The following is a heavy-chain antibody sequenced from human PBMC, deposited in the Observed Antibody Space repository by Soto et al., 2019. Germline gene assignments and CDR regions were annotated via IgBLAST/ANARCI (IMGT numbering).Heavy chain of an antibody. CDR1: GYSFTSYW. Sequence: GESLKISCKGSGYSFTSYWISWVRQMPGKGLEWMGRIDPSDSYTNYGPSFQGHVTISADKSISTAYLQWSSLKASDTAMYYCARHNGDYAAGPAYYYYGMDVWGQGTTVTVSS. CDR3: ARHNGDYAAGPAYYYYGMDV. J-gene: IGHJ6*02. CDR2: IDPSDSYT. D-gene: IGHD4-17*01. V-gene: IGHV5-10-1*01.